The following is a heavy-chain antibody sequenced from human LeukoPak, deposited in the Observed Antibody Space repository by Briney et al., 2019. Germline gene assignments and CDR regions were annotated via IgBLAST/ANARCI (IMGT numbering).Heavy chain of an antibody. CDR2: INHSGST. CDR3: ARLRPDYGDHVRTCAFDI. Sequence: KPSETLSLTCTVSGGSISSSSYYWSWIRQPPGKGLEWIGEINHSGSTNYNPSLKSRVTISVDTSKNQFSLKLSSVTAADTAVYYCARLRPDYGDHVRTCAFDIWGQGTMVTVSS. CDR1: GGSISSSSYY. V-gene: IGHV4-39*07. D-gene: IGHD4-17*01. J-gene: IGHJ3*02.